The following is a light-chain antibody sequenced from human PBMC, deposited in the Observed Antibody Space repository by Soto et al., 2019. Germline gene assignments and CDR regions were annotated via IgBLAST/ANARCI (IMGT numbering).Light chain of an antibody. CDR2: EAS. CDR1: HGIIGW. CDR3: QQFGT. J-gene: IGKJ1*01. V-gene: IGKV1-5*01. Sequence: DMQMTQSPSTLSASVGDRVTITCRASHGIIGWLAWYQQKPGKAPKLLIYEASTLKSGVPSRFSGSKSGAEFTLTISSLQPDDFATYYCQQFGTFGQGTRLE.